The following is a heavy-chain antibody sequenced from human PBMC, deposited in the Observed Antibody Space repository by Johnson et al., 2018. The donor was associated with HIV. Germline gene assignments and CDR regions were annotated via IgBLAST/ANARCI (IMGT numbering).Heavy chain of an antibody. CDR2: ISHDGSNK. CDR3: ARGPIADDAFDI. J-gene: IGHJ3*02. CDR1: GFTFSYYS. Sequence: QVQLVESGGGVVQPLRSLRLSCAASGFTFSYYSMHWVRQAPGKGLEWVAVISHDGSNKYYADSGRGRFTISRDKSRNTLYLQMNSLGAEDTAVYFCARGPIADDAFDIWGQGTMVTVSS. D-gene: IGHD3-16*02. V-gene: IGHV3-30-3*01.